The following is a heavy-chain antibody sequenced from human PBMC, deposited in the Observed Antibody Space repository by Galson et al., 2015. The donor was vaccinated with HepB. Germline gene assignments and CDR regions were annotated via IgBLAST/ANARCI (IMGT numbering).Heavy chain of an antibody. V-gene: IGHV3-48*02. J-gene: IGHJ4*02. Sequence: SLRLSCAASGFTFSSYSMNWVRQAPGKGLEWVSYISSSSSTIYYADSVKGRFTISRDNAKNSLYLQMNSLRDEDTAVYYCARGFLWGGIDSSGEWECWGQGTLVTVSS. CDR1: GFTFSSYS. CDR3: ARGFLWGGIDSSGEWEC. CDR2: ISSSSSTI. D-gene: IGHD3-22*01.